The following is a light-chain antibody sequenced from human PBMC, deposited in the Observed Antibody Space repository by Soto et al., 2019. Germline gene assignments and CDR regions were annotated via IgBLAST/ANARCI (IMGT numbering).Light chain of an antibody. CDR3: SSYTSISTLVV. Sequence: QSVLTQPASVSGSPGQSITISCTGTSSDVGGYNYVSWYQQHPGKAPKLMIYEVSNLPSGVSNRFSDSKSGNTASQTISGLQSGDEDDYYCSSYTSISTLVVFGGGTKLTV. V-gene: IGLV2-14*01. J-gene: IGLJ2*01. CDR2: EVS. CDR1: SSDVGGYNY.